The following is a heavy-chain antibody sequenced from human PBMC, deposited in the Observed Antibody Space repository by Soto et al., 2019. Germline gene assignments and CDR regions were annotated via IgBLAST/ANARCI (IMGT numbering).Heavy chain of an antibody. CDR1: GCTFSSYA. V-gene: IGHV3-23*01. D-gene: IGHD1-26*01. Sequence: GGSLRLSCAASGCTFSSYAMSWVRQAPGKGLEWVSAISGSGGSTYYADSVKGRFTISRDNSKNTLYLQMNSLRAEDTVVYYCAKDRSPSSNAFDIWGQGTMVTVSS. J-gene: IGHJ3*02. CDR3: AKDRSPSSNAFDI. CDR2: ISGSGGST.